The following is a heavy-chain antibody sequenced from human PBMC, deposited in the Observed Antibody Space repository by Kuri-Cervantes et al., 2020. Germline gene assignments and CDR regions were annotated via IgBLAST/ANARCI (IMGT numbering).Heavy chain of an antibody. J-gene: IGHJ4*02. CDR2: IWYDGSNK. Sequence: GGSLRLSCVASGFTFSSYGMHWVRQAPGKGLEWVAVIWYDGSNKYYADSVKGRFTISRDNSKNTLYLQMNSLRAEDTAVYYCARFGYSGYDLDYWGQGTLVTVSS. CDR1: GFTFSSYG. V-gene: IGHV3-33*08. D-gene: IGHD5-12*01. CDR3: ARFGYSGYDLDY.